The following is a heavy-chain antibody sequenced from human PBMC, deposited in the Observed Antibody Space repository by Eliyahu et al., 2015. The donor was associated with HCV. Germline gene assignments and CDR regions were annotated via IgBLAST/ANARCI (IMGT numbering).Heavy chain of an antibody. J-gene: IGHJ5*02. CDR3: ASGGGGIAVTGTGGWFDP. CDR2: IHYSGST. Sequence: GPGLVKPSETLSLXCXVSGGSIXTXXWGWIRQPPGKGLEWIGYIHYSGSTNYNPSLKSRVTISLDTSKNQFSLNLTSVTAADTAMYYCASGGGGIAVTGTGGWFDPWGQGTLVTVSS. D-gene: IGHD6-19*01. CDR1: GGSIXTXX. V-gene: IGHV4-59*01.